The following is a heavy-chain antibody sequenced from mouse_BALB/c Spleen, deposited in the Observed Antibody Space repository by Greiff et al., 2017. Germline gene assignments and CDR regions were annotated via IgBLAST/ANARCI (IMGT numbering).Heavy chain of an antibody. D-gene: IGHD2-1*01. CDR1: GFTFSDYG. Sequence: EVQLVESGGGLVQPGGSRKLSCAASGFTFSDYGMAWVRQAPGKGPEWVAFISNLAYSIYYADTVTGRFTISSENAKNTLYLEMSSLRSEDTAMYYCARDGNYVGAMDYWGQGTSVTVSS. J-gene: IGHJ4*01. V-gene: IGHV5-15*02. CDR2: ISNLAYSI. CDR3: ARDGNYVGAMDY.